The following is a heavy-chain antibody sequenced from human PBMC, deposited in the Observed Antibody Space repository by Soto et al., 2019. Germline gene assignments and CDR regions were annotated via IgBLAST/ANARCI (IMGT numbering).Heavy chain of an antibody. Sequence: EVQLVESGGGLVQPGGSLRLSCAASGFTFSSYWMTWVRQAPGKGLEWVANIKQDGSDKYYVDSVKGRFTIARDNAKDSLHLQISSLRAEVTAVYYCVRYRYGGCCDFWCQGAPVTVSS. D-gene: IGHD2-15*01. CDR2: IKQDGSDK. CDR1: GFTFSSYW. J-gene: IGHJ4*02. CDR3: VRYRYGGCCDF. V-gene: IGHV3-7*04.